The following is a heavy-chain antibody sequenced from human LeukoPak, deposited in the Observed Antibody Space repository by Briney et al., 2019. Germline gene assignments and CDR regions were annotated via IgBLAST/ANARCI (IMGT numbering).Heavy chain of an antibody. CDR2: ISAYNGNT. Sequence: ASVKVSCKASGYTFTSYGISWVRQAPGQGLEWMGWISAYNGNTNYAQKLQGRVTMTTDTSTSTAYMELRSLRSDDTAVYYCARGRDSSSWSYYFDYWGQGTLVTVSS. CDR1: GYTFTSYG. D-gene: IGHD6-13*01. J-gene: IGHJ4*02. CDR3: ARGRDSSSWSYYFDY. V-gene: IGHV1-18*01.